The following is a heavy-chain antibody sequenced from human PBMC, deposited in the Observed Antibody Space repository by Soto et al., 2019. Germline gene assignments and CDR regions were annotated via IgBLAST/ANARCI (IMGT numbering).Heavy chain of an antibody. CDR2: ISGNGGGT. D-gene: IGHD4-17*01. Sequence: EVQLLESGGGLVSPGGSLRLSCAASGFTFSSYAMSWVRQAPGKGLEWVSAISGNGGGTYYADSVKSRFTISRDNSKNMLFLQMNSLRAEDTAVYYCAKDLRAVSTVTRADSWGLGTLVTVSS. V-gene: IGHV3-23*01. J-gene: IGHJ4*02. CDR3: AKDLRAVSTVTRADS. CDR1: GFTFSSYA.